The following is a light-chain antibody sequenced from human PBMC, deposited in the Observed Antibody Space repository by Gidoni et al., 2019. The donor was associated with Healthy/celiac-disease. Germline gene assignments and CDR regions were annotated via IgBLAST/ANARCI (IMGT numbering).Light chain of an antibody. J-gene: IGKJ1*01. CDR3: QQSNSTPPT. CDR1: QSISIY. V-gene: IGKV1-39*01. CDR2: AAS. Sequence: DMQQTQSPSSLSASVGDRVTITCRASQSISIYLNWYQQKPGKAPKLLIYAASSLQSGVPSRFSGSGSGTDFTLTISSLQPEDFATYYCQQSNSTPPTFGQGTRLEIK.